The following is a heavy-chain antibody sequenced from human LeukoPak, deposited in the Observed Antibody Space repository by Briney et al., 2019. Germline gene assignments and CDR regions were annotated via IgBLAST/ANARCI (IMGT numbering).Heavy chain of an antibody. CDR1: GYTLTELS. CDR2: FNPEDGEK. D-gene: IGHD2-2*01. CDR3: ARDPIVVVPAASRSYYYYYYMDV. J-gene: IGHJ6*03. Sequence: ASVKVSCKVSGYTLTELSIHWVRQAPGKGLEWMGGFNPEDGEKIYVQKFQGRVTMTEDTSIDTAYMELSSLRSEDTAMYYCARDPIVVVPAASRSYYYYYYMDVWGKGTTVTISS. V-gene: IGHV1-24*01.